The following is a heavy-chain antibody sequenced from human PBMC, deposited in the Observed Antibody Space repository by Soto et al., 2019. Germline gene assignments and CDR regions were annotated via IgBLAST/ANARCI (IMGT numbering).Heavy chain of an antibody. V-gene: IGHV3-53*01. Sequence: VQLVESGGGLIQPGGSLRLSCAASGFTVSSHHMTWVRQPPGRGPEWVSTIYPAGNTFYADSVKGRFTIARYTSENMQYLQRNNLSAEDTGVYYCATGVDTAKAGYWGQGTLVTVSS. J-gene: IGHJ4*02. CDR2: IYPAGNT. CDR3: ATGVDTAKAGY. CDR1: GFTVSSHH. D-gene: IGHD5-18*01.